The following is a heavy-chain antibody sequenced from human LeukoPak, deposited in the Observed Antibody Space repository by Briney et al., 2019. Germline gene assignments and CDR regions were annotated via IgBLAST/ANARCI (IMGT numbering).Heavy chain of an antibody. CDR2: IHSNGNT. D-gene: IGHD5-18*01. CDR1: GGSISGYY. CDR3: ARQPSATAAFDI. Sequence: PSETLSLTCTVSGGSISGYYWSWIRQPPGKGLEWIAYIHSNGNTNYNPSFKSRVTVSVDTSKNQLSLRLTSVAAADTAIYYCARQPSATAAFDIWGQGTMVIVSS. V-gene: IGHV4-59*08. J-gene: IGHJ3*02.